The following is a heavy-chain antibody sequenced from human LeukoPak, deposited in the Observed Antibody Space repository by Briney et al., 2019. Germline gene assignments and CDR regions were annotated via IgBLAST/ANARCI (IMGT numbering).Heavy chain of an antibody. CDR1: GGSISSYY. J-gene: IGHJ4*02. CDR3: ARYSRDVGTDY. CDR2: IYYSGST. V-gene: IGHV4-59*08. Sequence: SETLSLTCTVSGGSISSYYWSWIRQPPGKGLEWIGYIYYSGSTNYNPSLKSRVTISVDTSKNQFSLKLSSVTAADTAVYYCARYSRDVGTDYWGQGTLVTVSS. D-gene: IGHD5-18*01.